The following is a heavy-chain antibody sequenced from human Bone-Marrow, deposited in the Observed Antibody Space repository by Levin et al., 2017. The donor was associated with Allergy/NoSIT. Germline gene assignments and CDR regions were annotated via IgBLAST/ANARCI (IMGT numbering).Heavy chain of an antibody. Sequence: GGSLRLSCATSGFTFSNYAANWVRQAPGKGLEWVSIISYDGTENYYANSVKGRFVISRDNSKSTLYLQMNSLRPEDTAVYYSARGGAPEGESSGYYLDYWGQGALVTVSS. D-gene: IGHD3-22*01. J-gene: IGHJ4*02. CDR1: GFTFSNYA. CDR3: ARGGAPEGESSGYYLDY. CDR2: ISYDGTEN. V-gene: IGHV3-30*01.